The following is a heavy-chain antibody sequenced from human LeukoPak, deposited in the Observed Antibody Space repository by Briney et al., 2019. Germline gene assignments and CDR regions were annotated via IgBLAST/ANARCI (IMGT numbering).Heavy chain of an antibody. D-gene: IGHD3-22*01. Sequence: GASVKVSCKASGYTFTSYGISWVRQAPGQGLEWMGWISAYNGNTNYAQKLQGRVTMTTDTSTSTAYMELRSLRSDDTAVYYCARVGDSSGIREAWDWYFDLWGRGTLVTVSS. J-gene: IGHJ2*01. CDR2: ISAYNGNT. CDR1: GYTFTSYG. CDR3: ARVGDSSGIREAWDWYFDL. V-gene: IGHV1-18*01.